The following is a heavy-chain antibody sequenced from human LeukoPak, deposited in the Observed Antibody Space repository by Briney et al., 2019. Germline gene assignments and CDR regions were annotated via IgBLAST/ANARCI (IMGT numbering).Heavy chain of an antibody. J-gene: IGHJ3*02. Sequence: PSETLSLTCTVSGDSISSQYWSWIRQSPGKGLEWIGRIDSSGKTNYNPSLKSRVTISIDKSKGQFSLKVNSVTAADTAVYYCARMTTVTTYSAFDIWGQGTMVTVSS. D-gene: IGHD4-11*01. CDR1: GDSISSQY. V-gene: IGHV4-4*07. CDR2: IDSSGKT. CDR3: ARMTTVTTYSAFDI.